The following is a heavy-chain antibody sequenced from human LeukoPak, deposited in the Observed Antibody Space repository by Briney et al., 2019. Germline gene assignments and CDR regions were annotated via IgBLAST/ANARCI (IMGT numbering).Heavy chain of an antibody. D-gene: IGHD3-3*01. CDR3: ARANFWSGYSFDY. J-gene: IGHJ4*02. Sequence: SGTLSLTCAVSGGSISSSNWWSWVRQPPGKGLEWIGEIYRTGSTNYNPSLKSRVTISVDKSKNQFSLKLSSVTAADTAVYYCARANFWSGYSFDYWGQGTLVTVSS. CDR1: GGSISSSNW. CDR2: IYRTGST. V-gene: IGHV4-4*02.